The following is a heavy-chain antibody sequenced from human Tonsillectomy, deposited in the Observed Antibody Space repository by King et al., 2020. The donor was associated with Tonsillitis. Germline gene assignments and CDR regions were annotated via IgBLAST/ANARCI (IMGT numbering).Heavy chain of an antibody. V-gene: IGHV4-39*01. J-gene: IGHJ1*01. Sequence: QLQESGPGLVKPSETLSLTCTVSGGSISSSSHFWCWIRQPPGKGLEWIGSIDYSGTTYYHPSLESRVTISVDTSKNKSSLKLSSVSAADTAVYYCARHAANSGSYSEYFQHWGQGTLVTVSS. CDR3: ARHAANSGSYSEYFQH. CDR2: IDYSGTT. CDR1: GGSISSSSHF. D-gene: IGHD1-26*01.